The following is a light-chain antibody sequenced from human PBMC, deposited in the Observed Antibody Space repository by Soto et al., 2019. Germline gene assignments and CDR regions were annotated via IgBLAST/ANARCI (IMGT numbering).Light chain of an antibody. J-gene: IGKJ5*01. CDR3: HQYDNWPKT. Sequence: EVVVTPSPATLSVSPVESSPLSCRASQSVSSNLAWYQQKPGQAHRLLIYGASTRATGIPARFSGSGSGTEFTLTISSLQSEDFAVYYCHQYDNWPKTCGQGTRREIK. CDR2: GAS. CDR1: QSVSSN. V-gene: IGKV3-15*01.